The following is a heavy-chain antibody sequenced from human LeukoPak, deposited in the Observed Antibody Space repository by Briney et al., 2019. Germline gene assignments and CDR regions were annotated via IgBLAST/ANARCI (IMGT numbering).Heavy chain of an antibody. V-gene: IGHV1-2*02. D-gene: IGHD3-22*01. Sequence: ASVSVTCKASGYTFTGFYIHWVRQAPGQGLEWMAWINPQSGATNYAQKFQGRVTMTRDMSISTAYMDVTSLRSDDTAVYYCARGGDDSDLYFSYWGHGILVTVSS. CDR1: GYTFTGFY. CDR3: ARGGDDSDLYFSY. J-gene: IGHJ4*03. CDR2: INPQSGAT.